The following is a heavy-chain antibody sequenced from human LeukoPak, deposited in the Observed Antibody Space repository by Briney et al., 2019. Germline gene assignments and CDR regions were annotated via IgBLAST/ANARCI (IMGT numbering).Heavy chain of an antibody. D-gene: IGHD7-27*01. J-gene: IGHJ6*02. CDR1: GYTFIGYY. Sequence: ASVKVSCKASGYTFIGYYMHWVRQAPGQGLEWMGRINPNSGGTNYAQKFQGRVTMTRDTSISTAYMELSRLRSDDTAVYYCASNWGAGVTYYYYGMDVWGQGTTVTVSS. CDR2: INPNSGGT. V-gene: IGHV1-2*06. CDR3: ASNWGAGVTYYYYGMDV.